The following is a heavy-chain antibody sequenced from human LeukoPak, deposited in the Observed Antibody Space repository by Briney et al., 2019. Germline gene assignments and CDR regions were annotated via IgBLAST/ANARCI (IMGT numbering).Heavy chain of an antibody. D-gene: IGHD3-22*01. CDR1: GGFIRDSGYY. CDR3: ARTGGASYYYDSSGPADAFDI. J-gene: IGHJ3*02. CDR2: IYYSGSA. Sequence: SETLSLTCTVSGGFIRDSGYYWGWIRQPPGKGLEWIGRIYYSGSAYYNPSLKSRVTISVDTSKNQFSLKLSSVTDADTAVYYCARTGGASYYYDSSGPADAFDIWGQGTMVTVSS. V-gene: IGHV4-39*07.